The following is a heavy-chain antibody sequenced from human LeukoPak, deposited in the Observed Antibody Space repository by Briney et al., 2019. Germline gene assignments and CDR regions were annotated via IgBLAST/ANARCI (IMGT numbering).Heavy chain of an antibody. J-gene: IGHJ4*02. CDR1: GGSIRSYY. V-gene: IGHV4-59*08. D-gene: IGHD4-17*01. CDR3: ARHTDGYYFDY. Sequence: SETLSLTCTVSGGSIRSYYWSWMRQPPGKGLEWIGYIYYSGCTNYNPSLKSRVTISVDTSKNEFSLKLSSVTAADTAVYYCARHTDGYYFDYWGQGALVTVSS. CDR2: IYYSGCT.